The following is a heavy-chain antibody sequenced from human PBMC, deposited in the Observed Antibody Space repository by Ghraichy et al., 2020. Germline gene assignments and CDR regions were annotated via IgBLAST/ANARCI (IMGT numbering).Heavy chain of an antibody. CDR3: ARGLNSGHYYYYYYMDV. Sequence: SETLSLTCTVSGGSISSYYWNWIRQPPGRGLEWIGYIYYNGNTNYNPSLKSRVTISKDTSNNQFSLRLSSVTAADTAVYYCARGLNSGHYYYYYYMDVWGKGTTVTFSS. V-gene: IGHV4-59*01. CDR1: GGSISSYY. CDR2: IYYNGNT. J-gene: IGHJ6*03. D-gene: IGHD1-26*01.